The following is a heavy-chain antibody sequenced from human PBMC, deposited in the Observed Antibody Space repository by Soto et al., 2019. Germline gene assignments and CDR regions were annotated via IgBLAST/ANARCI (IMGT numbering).Heavy chain of an antibody. CDR3: VTTIVGATKGGWFDP. V-gene: IGHV3-23*01. CDR2: FSGRGAAT. CDR1: GFTFRSYT. D-gene: IGHD1-26*01. Sequence: EVQLSESGGGLVQPGGSLRLSCAASGFTFRSYTMSWVRQAPGKGLEWVSSFSGRGAATYYADSVKGRFTISRTNSKNSLYLQMNTLRAEDTALSSCVTTIVGATKGGWFDPWGQGALVTVSS. J-gene: IGHJ5*02.